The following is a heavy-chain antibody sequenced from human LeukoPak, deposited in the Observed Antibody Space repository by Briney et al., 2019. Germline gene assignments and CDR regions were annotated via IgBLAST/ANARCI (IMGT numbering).Heavy chain of an antibody. CDR3: ARVRTPHYYYDSSGYYKDAFDI. Sequence: ASVKVSCKASGGTFSSYAISWVRQAPGQGLEWMGGIIPIFGTANYAQKFQGRVTITADESTSTAYMELSSLRSEDTAVYYCARVRTPHYYYDSSGYYKDAFDIWGQGTMVTVFS. CDR1: GGTFSSYA. J-gene: IGHJ3*02. D-gene: IGHD3-22*01. V-gene: IGHV1-69*13. CDR2: IIPIFGTA.